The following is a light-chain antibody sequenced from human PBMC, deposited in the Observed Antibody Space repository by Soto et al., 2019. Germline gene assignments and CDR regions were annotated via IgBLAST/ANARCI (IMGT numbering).Light chain of an antibody. V-gene: IGKV1-33*01. CDR1: QNMNNY. J-gene: IGKJ5*01. CDR3: QQTDNIRT. Sequence: DFQMTQSPSSLSASLGDRATMXXQASQNMNNYLHGYQQKPGRAPELRFYDASNLEGGVPSRFRRSGSGTDLTFTISRLQPADIATYYCQQTDNIRTFGPGTRLEIK. CDR2: DAS.